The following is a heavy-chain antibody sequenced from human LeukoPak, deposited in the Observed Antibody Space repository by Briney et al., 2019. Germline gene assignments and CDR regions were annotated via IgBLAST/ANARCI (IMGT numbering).Heavy chain of an antibody. V-gene: IGHV3-74*01. D-gene: IGHD5-12*01. CDR1: GFTFSSYW. CDR3: ARDMEMATISGFDY. J-gene: IGHJ4*02. Sequence: GGSLRLSCAASGFTFSSYWMHWVRQAPGKGLVWVSRINSDGSTTTYADAVKGRFTISRDNAKNTLYLQMNSLRGEDTAVYYCARDMEMATISGFDYWGQGTLVTVSS. CDR2: INSDGSTT.